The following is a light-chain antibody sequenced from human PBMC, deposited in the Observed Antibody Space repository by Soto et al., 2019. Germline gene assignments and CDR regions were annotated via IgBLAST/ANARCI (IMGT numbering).Light chain of an antibody. CDR3: SSYTSSSTLEV. Sequence: QSVLPQPASVSGSPGQSITISCTGTSSDVGGYNYVSWYQQHPGKAPKLMIYDVSNRPSGVSNRFSGSKSGNTASLTISGLQAEDEADYYCSSYTSSSTLEVFGGGTTLTVL. CDR1: SSDVGGYNY. V-gene: IGLV2-14*01. J-gene: IGLJ2*01. CDR2: DVS.